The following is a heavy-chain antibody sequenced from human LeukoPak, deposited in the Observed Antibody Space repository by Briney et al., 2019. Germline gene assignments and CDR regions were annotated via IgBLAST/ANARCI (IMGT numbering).Heavy chain of an antibody. V-gene: IGHV4-59*08. CDR2: IYYSGST. D-gene: IGHD3-10*01. J-gene: IGHJ5*02. CDR3: ARWAGYYGSGSYYNWFDP. CDR1: GGSISSYY. Sequence: SETLSLTCTVSGGSISSYYWSWIRQPPGKGLEWIGYIYYSGSTNYNPSLKSRVTISIDPSKNQFSLKLSSVTAADTAVYYCARWAGYYGSGSYYNWFDPWGQGTLVTVSS.